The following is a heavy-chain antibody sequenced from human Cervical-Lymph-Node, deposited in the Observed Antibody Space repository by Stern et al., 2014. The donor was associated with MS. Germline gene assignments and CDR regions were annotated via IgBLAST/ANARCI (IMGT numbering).Heavy chain of an antibody. D-gene: IGHD1-1*01. CDR1: GFTVNRDY. J-gene: IGHJ4*02. V-gene: IGHV3-53*01. Sequence: EVQLVESGGGVIQPGGSLRLSCTASGFTVNRDYMTWVRQAPGKGLEWVSLITNVGSTFYTDSVKGRFTISRDDSKNTVYLHMTSLRAEDTAMYYCARDTSSPERSDWWGQGTLVTVSS. CDR2: ITNVGST. CDR3: ARDTSSPERSDW.